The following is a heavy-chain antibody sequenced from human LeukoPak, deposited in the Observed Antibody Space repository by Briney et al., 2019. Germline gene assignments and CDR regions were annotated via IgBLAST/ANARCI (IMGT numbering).Heavy chain of an antibody. J-gene: IGHJ5*02. CDR2: IYTSGST. D-gene: IGHD3-10*01. CDR1: GGSISSYY. Sequence: SETLSLTCTVSGGSISSYYWSWIRQPAGKGLEWIGRIYTSGSTNYNPSLKSRVTMSVDTSKNQFSLKLSSVTAADTAVYYCARDLFKAHLWFGSSVWFDPWGQGTLVTVSS. V-gene: IGHV4-4*07. CDR3: ARDLFKAHLWFGSSVWFDP.